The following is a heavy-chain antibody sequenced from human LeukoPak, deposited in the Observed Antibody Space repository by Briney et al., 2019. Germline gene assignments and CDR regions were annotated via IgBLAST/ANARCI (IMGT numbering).Heavy chain of an antibody. D-gene: IGHD2-2*01. CDR3: AVPAASFDY. V-gene: IGHV3-23*01. CDR1: GFTFSDFA. CDR2: TIGSGATT. J-gene: IGHJ4*02. Sequence: GGSLRLSCAASGFTFSDFAMSWVRQAPGKGLEWVSGTIGSGATTFYADSVKGRFTISRDNSKNTLYLQMNSLRAEDTAVYYCAVPAASFDYWGQGTLVTVSS.